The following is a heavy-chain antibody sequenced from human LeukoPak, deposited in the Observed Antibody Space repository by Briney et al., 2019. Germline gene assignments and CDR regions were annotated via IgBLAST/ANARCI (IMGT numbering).Heavy chain of an antibody. D-gene: IGHD3-10*01. V-gene: IGHV3-23*01. Sequence: GGSLRLSCAASGFTFSSYSINWVRQAPGKGLEWVSYISERGGSTTYADSGKGRFTIPRDNSLNTVYLQMNSLRGEETAVYFCAKRGVVIRGILVIGYHTAAYYYDHWGQGTLVTVSS. J-gene: IGHJ4*02. CDR1: GFTFSSYS. CDR2: ISERGGST. CDR3: AKRGVVIRGILVIGYHTAAYYYDH.